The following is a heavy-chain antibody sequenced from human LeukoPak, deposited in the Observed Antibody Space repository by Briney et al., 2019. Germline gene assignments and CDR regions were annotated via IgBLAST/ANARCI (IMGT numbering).Heavy chain of an antibody. CDR3: ARDGKYYDFWSGYSPRYNSYNWFDP. J-gene: IGHJ5*02. CDR1: GFTFSSYA. V-gene: IGHV3-30*04. CDR2: ISYDGSNK. Sequence: GGSLRLSCAASGFTFSSYAMHWVRQAPGKGLEWVAVISYDGSNKYYADSVKGRFTISRDNSKNTLYLQMNSLRAEDTAVYYCARDGKYYDFWSGYSPRYNSYNWFDPWGQGTLVTVSS. D-gene: IGHD3-3*01.